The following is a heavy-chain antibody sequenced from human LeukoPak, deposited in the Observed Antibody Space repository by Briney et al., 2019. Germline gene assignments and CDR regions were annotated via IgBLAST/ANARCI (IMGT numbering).Heavy chain of an antibody. Sequence: PSETLSLTCAVYGGSLSGYWWSWIRQPPGKGLEWIGEINHSGSTNYNPSLKSRVTILVDTSKNQFSLRLSSVTAADTAVYYCARGPPLTYDGTGYYFFDSWGQGTLVTVSS. V-gene: IGHV4-34*01. CDR2: INHSGST. CDR1: GGSLSGYW. J-gene: IGHJ4*02. CDR3: ARGPPLTYDGTGYYFFDS. D-gene: IGHD3-22*01.